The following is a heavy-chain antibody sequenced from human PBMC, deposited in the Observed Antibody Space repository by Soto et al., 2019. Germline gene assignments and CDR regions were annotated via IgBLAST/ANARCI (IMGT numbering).Heavy chain of an antibody. CDR1: GGTFYSYV. Sequence: QVQLMQTGPEVKKPGSSVKVSCKASGGTFYSYVITWVRQAPGQGLEWMGGIIPIFNTTNYAQKFQGRITLTADESARTAYMELNSLRSEDTAVYYCARGIVTGTTSNYYYYGMDVWGQGTTVTVSS. CDR2: IIPIFNTT. V-gene: IGHV1-69*12. J-gene: IGHJ6*02. CDR3: ARGIVTGTTSNYYYYGMDV. D-gene: IGHD1-1*01.